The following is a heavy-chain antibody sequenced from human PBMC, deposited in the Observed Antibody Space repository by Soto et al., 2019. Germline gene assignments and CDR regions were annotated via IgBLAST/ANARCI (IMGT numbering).Heavy chain of an antibody. D-gene: IGHD2-2*01. CDR3: ARDRHPYSTKYYFDY. J-gene: IGHJ4*02. CDR2: ISGSGAYT. V-gene: IGHV3-23*01. Sequence: GGSLILSCAAAGFTFSPYAMNWVRQPPGKGLEWVSSISGSGAYTYYADSVQGRFTISRDNSKNTLNLQMNSLRAEDTAVYYCARDRHPYSTKYYFDYWGQGTLVTVSS. CDR1: GFTFSPYA.